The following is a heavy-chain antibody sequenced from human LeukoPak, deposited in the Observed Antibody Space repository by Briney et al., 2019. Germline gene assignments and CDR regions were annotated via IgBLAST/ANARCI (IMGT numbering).Heavy chain of an antibody. J-gene: IGHJ4*02. D-gene: IGHD6-13*01. Sequence: SETLSLTCTVSGGSISSYDWSWIRQPAGKGLEWIGRTYTSGSTNYNPSLKSRVTMSVDMSKNQFSLKLSSVTAADTAVYYCASFRWYSSTDYFDYWGQGTLVTVSS. CDR2: TYTSGST. V-gene: IGHV4-4*07. CDR3: ASFRWYSSTDYFDY. CDR1: GGSISSYD.